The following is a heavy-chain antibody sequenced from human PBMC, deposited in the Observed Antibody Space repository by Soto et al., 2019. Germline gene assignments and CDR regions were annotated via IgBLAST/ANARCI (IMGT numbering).Heavy chain of an antibody. CDR2: INPSGGST. Sequence: ASVKLSCTASGYTFTIYYMHWVRQAPGQGLEWMGIINPSGGSTSYAQKFQGRVTMTRDTSTSTVYMELSSLRSEDTAVYYCARPGWFGRNAFDIWGQGTMVTVSS. V-gene: IGHV1-46*03. D-gene: IGHD3-10*01. J-gene: IGHJ3*02. CDR1: GYTFTIYY. CDR3: ARPGWFGRNAFDI.